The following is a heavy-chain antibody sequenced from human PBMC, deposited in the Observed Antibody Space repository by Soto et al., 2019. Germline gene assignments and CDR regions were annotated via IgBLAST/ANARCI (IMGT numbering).Heavy chain of an antibody. Sequence: SVKVSCKASGGTFSSYAISWVRQAPGQGLEWMGGIIPIFGTANYAQKFQGRVTMTTDTSTSTAYMDLTNVKPDDTAVYFCARAVGRDGSSWHRGAFDYWGQGSLVTVS. CDR3: ARAVGRDGSSWHRGAFDY. CDR2: IIPIFGTA. D-gene: IGHD2-2*01. CDR1: GGTFSSYA. J-gene: IGHJ4*02. V-gene: IGHV1-69*05.